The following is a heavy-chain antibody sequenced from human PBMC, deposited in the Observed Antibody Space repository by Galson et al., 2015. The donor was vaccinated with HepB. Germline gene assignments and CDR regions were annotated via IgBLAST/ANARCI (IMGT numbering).Heavy chain of an antibody. J-gene: IGHJ6*02. V-gene: IGHV3-30*02. CDR2: IRYDGSNK. CDR3: AKDGNYGSGSYYYYYGMTS. Sequence: SLRLSCAASGFTFSSYGMHWVRQAPGRGLEWVAFIRYDGSNKYYADSVKGRFTISRDNSKNTLYLQMNSLRAEDTAVYYCAKDGNYGSGSYYYYYGMTSGAKGPRSPSP. D-gene: IGHD3-10*01. CDR1: GFTFSSYG.